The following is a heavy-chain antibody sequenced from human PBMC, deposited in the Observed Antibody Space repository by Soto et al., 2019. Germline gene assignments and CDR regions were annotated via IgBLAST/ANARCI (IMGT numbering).Heavy chain of an antibody. CDR3: ARGTCRSGGSCYSTFDY. CDR1: GFTFSSYA. J-gene: IGHJ4*02. Sequence: EVQLLESGGGLVQPGGSLPLSCAASGFTFSSYAMSWVRQAPGKGLAWVSVISGSGSSTYYADSVKGRFTISRDNSKSTLYMQMNSLRAEGTAVYYCARGTCRSGGSCYSTFDYWGQGTLVTVSS. V-gene: IGHV3-23*01. D-gene: IGHD2-15*01. CDR2: ISGSGSST.